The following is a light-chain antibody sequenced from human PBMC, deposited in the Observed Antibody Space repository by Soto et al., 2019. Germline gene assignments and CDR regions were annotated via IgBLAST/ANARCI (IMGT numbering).Light chain of an antibody. Sequence: DIQMTQSPSTLSASXGDRVTITCRASQSISSWLAWYQQKPGKAPKLLIYKASSLESGVPSRFSGSGSGTEFTLTISSLQPDDFATYYCQQYNSYSPTTFGQGTKVDIK. CDR2: KAS. CDR1: QSISSW. J-gene: IGKJ1*01. CDR3: QQYNSYSPTT. V-gene: IGKV1-5*03.